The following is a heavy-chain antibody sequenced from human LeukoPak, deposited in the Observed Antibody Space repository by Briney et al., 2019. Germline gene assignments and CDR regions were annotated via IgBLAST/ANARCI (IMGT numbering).Heavy chain of an antibody. CDR1: GGSISSGGYS. V-gene: IGHV4-30-2*01. CDR2: IYHSGST. D-gene: IGHD6-19*01. Sequence: SETLSLTCAVSGGSISSGGYSWSWIRQPPGKGLEWIGYIYHSGSTYYNPSLKSRVTISVDRSKNQFSLKLSSVTAADTAVYYCARYRIGKAVAAYFDYWGHGTLVTVSS. CDR3: ARYRIGKAVAAYFDY. J-gene: IGHJ4*01.